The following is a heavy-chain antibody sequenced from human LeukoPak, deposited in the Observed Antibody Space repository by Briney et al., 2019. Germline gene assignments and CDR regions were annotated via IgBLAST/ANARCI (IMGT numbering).Heavy chain of an antibody. D-gene: IGHD3-3*01. V-gene: IGHV3-7*01. CDR2: IKQDRSEK. CDR1: GFTFTNYW. Sequence: GGSLRLSCAASGFTFTNYWMSWVRQAPGKGLELVANIKQDRSEKYYVDSVKGRFTISRDNAKDSLYLQMNSLRAEDTAVYYCARLREIPVFGVVTKSTSYFDYWGQGTLVTVSS. J-gene: IGHJ4*02. CDR3: ARLREIPVFGVVTKSTSYFDY.